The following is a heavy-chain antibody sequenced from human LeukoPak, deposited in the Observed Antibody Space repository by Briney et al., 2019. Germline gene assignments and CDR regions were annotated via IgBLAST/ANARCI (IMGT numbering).Heavy chain of an antibody. V-gene: IGHV3-23*01. CDR3: AKGGDTLYPDY. CDR1: GFTFSNYA. CDR2: ISDSGGT. D-gene: IGHD2-8*01. J-gene: IGHJ4*02. Sequence: PGGSLRLSCAASGFTFSNYAMTWGRQAPGKGLEWVSTISDSGGTHYADSAKGRFTISRDNSKNTLFLQMNSLRGEDTGVYYCAKGGDTLYPDYWGQGTLVTVSS.